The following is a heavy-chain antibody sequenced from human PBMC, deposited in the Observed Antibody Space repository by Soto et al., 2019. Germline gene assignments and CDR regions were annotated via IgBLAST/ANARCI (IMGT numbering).Heavy chain of an antibody. CDR1: GYSISSGYY. D-gene: IGHD5-12*01. V-gene: IGHV4-38-2*01. J-gene: IGHJ6*02. CDR2: IYHSGST. CDR3: ACEGAYEPMITPLYGMDV. Sequence: NPSDTLSLTCAVSGYSISSGYYWGWIRQPPGKGLEWIGSIYHSGSTYYNPSLKSRVTISVDTSKNQFSLKLSSVTAADTAVYYCACEGAYEPMITPLYGMDVWGQGTTVTVSS.